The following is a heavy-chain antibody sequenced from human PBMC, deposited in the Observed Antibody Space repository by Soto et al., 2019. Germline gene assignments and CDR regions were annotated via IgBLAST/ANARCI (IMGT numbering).Heavy chain of an antibody. CDR3: AGGEHASTWFYFDY. V-gene: IGHV1-69*01. CDR2: IIPIFSTT. CDR1: GGTFSSYA. J-gene: IGHJ4*02. Sequence: QVQLVQSGAEVKKPGSSVKVSCKASGGTFSSYAISWVRQAPGQGLEWMGDIIPIFSTTRHAQKFQGRVTITADESTTTAYMERNSLTSDDTAVYYCAGGEHASTWFYFDYWGQGTLVTVSS. D-gene: IGHD6-13*01.